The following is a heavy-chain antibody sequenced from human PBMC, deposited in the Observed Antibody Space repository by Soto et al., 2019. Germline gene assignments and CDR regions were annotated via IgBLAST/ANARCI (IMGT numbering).Heavy chain of an antibody. V-gene: IGHV1-3*01. CDR2: INAGNGNT. Sequence: QVQLVQSGAEVKKPGASVKVSCKASGYTFTSYAMHWVRQAPGQRLEWMGWINAGNGNTKYSQKFQGRVTITRDTSASTAYMELSSLRSEDTAVYYCARAGIVVVTAPFDYWGQGTLVTVSS. CDR1: GYTFTSYA. D-gene: IGHD2-21*02. J-gene: IGHJ4*02. CDR3: ARAGIVVVTAPFDY.